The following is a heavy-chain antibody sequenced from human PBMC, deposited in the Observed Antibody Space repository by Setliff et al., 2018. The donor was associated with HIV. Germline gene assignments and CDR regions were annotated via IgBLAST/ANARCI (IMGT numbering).Heavy chain of an antibody. CDR3: ARGQSQGYAYSGSYGAFDI. J-gene: IGHJ3*02. Sequence: SVKVSCKVSGYTLTEVSIHWVRQAPGQGLEWMGGIIPMFGTRNYAQKFQGRVTITTDESTSTAYMELSSLRSEDTALYYCARGQSQGYAYSGSYGAFDIWGQGTMVTVSS. D-gene: IGHD1-26*01. CDR2: IIPMFGTR. V-gene: IGHV1-69*05. CDR1: GYTLTEVS.